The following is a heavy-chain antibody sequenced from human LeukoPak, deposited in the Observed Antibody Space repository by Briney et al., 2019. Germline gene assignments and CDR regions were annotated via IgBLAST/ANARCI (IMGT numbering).Heavy chain of an antibody. Sequence: GGSLRLSCVISGFTFSMYGMHWVRQAPGKGLEWVAVISPDGSGKNYVDSVEGRFTISRDNSKNTLYVQMNSLRAEDTAVYFCARGYDSNLDYYYYMDVWGKGTTVTVSS. V-gene: IGHV3-30*03. CDR2: ISPDGSGK. D-gene: IGHD3-16*01. CDR1: GFTFSMYG. CDR3: ARGYDSNLDYYYYMDV. J-gene: IGHJ6*03.